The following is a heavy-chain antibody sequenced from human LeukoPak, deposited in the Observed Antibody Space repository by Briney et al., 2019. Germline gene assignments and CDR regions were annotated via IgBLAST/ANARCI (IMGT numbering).Heavy chain of an antibody. CDR3: ARDHNFKLLYFDY. V-gene: IGHV3-48*01. J-gene: IGHJ4*02. CDR2: ISSSSSTI. D-gene: IGHD3-10*01. Sequence: GGSLRLSCAASGFTFSSYSMNWVRQAPGKGLELVSYISSSSSTIYYADSVKGRFTISRDNAKNSLYLQMNSLRAEDTAVYYCARDHNFKLLYFDYWGQGTLVTVSS. CDR1: GFTFSSYS.